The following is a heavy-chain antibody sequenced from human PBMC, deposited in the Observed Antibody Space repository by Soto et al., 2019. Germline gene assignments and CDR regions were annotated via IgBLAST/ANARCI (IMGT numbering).Heavy chain of an antibody. J-gene: IGHJ6*03. CDR1: GYTFSTYG. Sequence: QVQLVQSGAEVNKPGASVKVSCKASGYTFSTYGISWVRQAPGQGLEWMGWISVYNGNTKYAQKLQGRVTMTADTSTSTAYMELRSLRSDDTAVYYCVRSPNYYYYMDVWGKGTTVTVSS. CDR3: VRSPNYYYYMDV. CDR2: ISVYNGNT. V-gene: IGHV1-18*01.